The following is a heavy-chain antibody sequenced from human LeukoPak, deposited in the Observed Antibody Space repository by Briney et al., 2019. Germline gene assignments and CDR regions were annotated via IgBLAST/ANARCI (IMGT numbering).Heavy chain of an antibody. Sequence: GGSLRLSCAASGFTFSSYATRWVRNAPRKGLEWVSVISVSCSSTYYADSVKGRFTITRDNSKKSKYLEMNSLKAEDTAVYYCAKKSVGTATGCPFDYWGQGTLVIVSS. CDR3: AKKSVGTATGCPFDY. J-gene: IGHJ4*02. CDR2: ISVSCSST. CDR1: GFTFSSYA. V-gene: IGHV3-23*01. D-gene: IGHD1-26*01.